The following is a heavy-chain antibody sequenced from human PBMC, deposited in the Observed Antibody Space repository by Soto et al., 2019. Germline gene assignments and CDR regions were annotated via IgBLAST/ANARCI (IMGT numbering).Heavy chain of an antibody. J-gene: IGHJ2*01. CDR3: ARDPRSSWYSGWYFDL. V-gene: IGHV1-3*01. Sequence: ASVKVSCKASGYTFTSYAMHWARQAPGQRLEWMGWINAGNGNTKYSQKFQGRVTITRDTSASTAYMELSSLRSEDTAVYYCARDPRSSWYSGWYFDLWGRGTLVTVSS. CDR1: GYTFTSYA. D-gene: IGHD6-13*01. CDR2: INAGNGNT.